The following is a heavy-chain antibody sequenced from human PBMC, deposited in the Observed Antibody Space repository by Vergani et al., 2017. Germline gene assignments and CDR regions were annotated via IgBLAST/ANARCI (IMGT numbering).Heavy chain of an antibody. CDR2: ISAYNGNT. CDR1: GYTFTSYG. CDR3: ERDKGYTALSDAFDI. V-gene: IGHV1-18*01. D-gene: IGHD5-18*01. J-gene: IGHJ3*02. Sequence: QVQLVQSGAEVKKPGASVKLSCKASGYTFTSYGISWVRQAPGQGLEWMGWISAYNGNTNYAQKLKGRVTMTTDTSTSTAYMELRSMRSDDTAVYYCERDKGYTALSDAFDIWGQGTMVTVSS.